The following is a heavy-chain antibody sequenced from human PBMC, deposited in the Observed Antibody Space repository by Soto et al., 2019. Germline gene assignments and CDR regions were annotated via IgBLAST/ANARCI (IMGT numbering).Heavy chain of an antibody. V-gene: IGHV3-30-3*01. D-gene: IGHD3-3*01. CDR1: GFTFSSYA. CDR2: ISYDGSNK. Sequence: GESLKISCAASGFTFSSYAMHWVRQAPGKGLEWVAVISYDGSNKYYADSVKGRFTISRDNSKNTLYLQMNSLRAEDTAVYYCARMAYYDFWSGYSAPFDYWGQGTLVTVSS. CDR3: ARMAYYDFWSGYSAPFDY. J-gene: IGHJ4*02.